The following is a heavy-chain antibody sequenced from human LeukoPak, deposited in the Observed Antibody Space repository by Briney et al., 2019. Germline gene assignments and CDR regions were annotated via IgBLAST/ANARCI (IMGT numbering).Heavy chain of an antibody. Sequence: SETLSLTCTVSGDSLRSYYWIWIRQPAGKGLEWIGYIYYSGSTNYNPSLKSRVTISLDTSKNQFSLKLSSVTTADTAVYYCARSVVTLYWYFDLWGRGTLVTVSS. CDR1: GDSLRSYY. CDR2: IYYSGST. J-gene: IGHJ2*01. V-gene: IGHV4-59*01. CDR3: ARSVVTLYWYFDL. D-gene: IGHD4-23*01.